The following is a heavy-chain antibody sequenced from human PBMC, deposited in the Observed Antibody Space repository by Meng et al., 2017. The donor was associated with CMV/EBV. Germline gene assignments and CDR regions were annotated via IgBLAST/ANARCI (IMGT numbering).Heavy chain of an antibody. CDR1: GFTFSSYS. CDR3: AKVTLGYCSSTSCYPWFDP. V-gene: IGHV3-21*04. J-gene: IGHJ5*02. CDR2: ISSSSSYI. Sequence: GESLKISCAASGFTFSSYSMNWVRQAPGKGLEWVSSISSSSSYIYYADSVKGRFTISRDNAKNSLYLQMNSLRAEDTAVYYCAKVTLGYCSSTSCYPWFDPWGQGTLVTVSS. D-gene: IGHD2-2*01.